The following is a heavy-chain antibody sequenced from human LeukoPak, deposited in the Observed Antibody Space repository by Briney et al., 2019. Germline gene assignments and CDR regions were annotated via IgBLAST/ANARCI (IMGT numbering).Heavy chain of an antibody. V-gene: IGHV3-7*01. CDR3: ARPRWLQFGPHDS. CDR1: GFTLGTFW. CDR2: IKQDQSER. J-gene: IGHJ4*02. Sequence: GGSLRLSCAASGFTLGTFWMSWVRQAPGKGLEWVANIKQDQSERYYVDSVKGRFTISRGNAKNFLYLQMNSLRVEDTAVYYCARPRWLQFGPHDSWGQGTLVTVSS. D-gene: IGHD5-12*01.